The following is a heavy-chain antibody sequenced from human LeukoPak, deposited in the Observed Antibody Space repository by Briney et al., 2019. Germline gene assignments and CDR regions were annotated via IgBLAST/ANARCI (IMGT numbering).Heavy chain of an antibody. CDR3: ARSDGYGLVGI. CDR2: IYYSGST. CDR1: GGSISSSSYY. D-gene: IGHD3-10*01. V-gene: IGHV4-39*07. Sequence: KPSETLSLTCTVSGGSISSSSYYWGWIRQPPGKGLEWIGSIYYSGSTYYNPSLKSRVTISVDTSKNQFSLTLSPVTAADTAVYYCARSDGYGLVGIWGQGTMVTVSS. J-gene: IGHJ3*02.